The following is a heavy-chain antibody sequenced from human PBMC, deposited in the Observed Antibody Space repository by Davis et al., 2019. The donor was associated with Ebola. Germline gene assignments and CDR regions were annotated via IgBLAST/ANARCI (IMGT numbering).Heavy chain of an antibody. CDR3: AGDPNWESGS. J-gene: IGHJ5*02. CDR2: INGAAWST. D-gene: IGHD1-1*01. V-gene: IGHV3-23*01. Sequence: GESPKPSCAASGFTFSLTDMNLFRPAPGRGPEWVANINGAAWSTSYADSVQGRFTISRDNSKNMLYLQMDSLRIEDTAQYFCAGDPNWESGSWGQGTPVSVSS. CDR1: GFTFSLTD.